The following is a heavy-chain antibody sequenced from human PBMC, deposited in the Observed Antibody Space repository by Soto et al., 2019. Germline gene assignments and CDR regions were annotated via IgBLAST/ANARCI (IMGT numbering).Heavy chain of an antibody. CDR1: GGSISSGGYY. V-gene: IGHV4-31*03. CDR3: ATSRFLEWLST. CDR2: IYYSGIT. J-gene: IGHJ4*02. D-gene: IGHD3-3*01. Sequence: QVQLQESGPGLVKPSQTLALTCTVSGGSISSGGYYWSWIRQHPGKGLGWIGYIYYSGITYYNPSLKSRVTISVDTSKNQCSLKLSSVTAADTAVYYCATSRFLEWLSTWGQGTLVTVSS.